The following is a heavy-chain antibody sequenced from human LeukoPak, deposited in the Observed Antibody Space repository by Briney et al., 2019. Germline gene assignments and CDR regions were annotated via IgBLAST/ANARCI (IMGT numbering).Heavy chain of an antibody. CDR1: GGSISSYY. D-gene: IGHD2-15*01. Sequence: PSETLSVTCTVSGGSISSYYWSWIRQPPGKGLEWIGYIYDSGSTNYNPSLKSRVTISLDTSKNQFSLKLSSVTAADTAVYYCARSGSYAAAGDYWGQGTLVTVSS. J-gene: IGHJ4*02. V-gene: IGHV4-59*08. CDR3: ARSGSYAAAGDY. CDR2: IYDSGST.